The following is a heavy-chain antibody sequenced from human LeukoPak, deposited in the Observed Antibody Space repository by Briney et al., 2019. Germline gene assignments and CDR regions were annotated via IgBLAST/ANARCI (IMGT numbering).Heavy chain of an antibody. CDR3: ARDQVSIAGTGIDY. J-gene: IGHJ4*02. CDR1: GFTVSSFY. Sequence: GGSLRLSCAASGFTVSSFYMSWIRQAPGKGLEWVSYISSSGNSISYADSVKGRFTISRDNAKNSLFLQMNSLRAEDTAVYYCARDQVSIAGTGIDYWGQGTLVTVSS. V-gene: IGHV3-11*04. CDR2: ISSSGNSI. D-gene: IGHD6-13*01.